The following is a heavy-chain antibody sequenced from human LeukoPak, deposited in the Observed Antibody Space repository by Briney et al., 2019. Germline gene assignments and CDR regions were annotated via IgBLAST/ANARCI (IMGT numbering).Heavy chain of an antibody. D-gene: IGHD3-3*01. Sequence: GGSLRLSCAASGFTVSSNYMSWVRQAPGKGLEWVSAISGSGGSTYYVDSVKGRFTISRDNSKNTLYLQMNSLRAEDTAVYYCAKEDYDFWSGYYPRGGAFDIWGQGTMVTVSS. CDR2: ISGSGGST. CDR1: GFTVSSNY. J-gene: IGHJ3*02. CDR3: AKEDYDFWSGYYPRGGAFDI. V-gene: IGHV3-23*01.